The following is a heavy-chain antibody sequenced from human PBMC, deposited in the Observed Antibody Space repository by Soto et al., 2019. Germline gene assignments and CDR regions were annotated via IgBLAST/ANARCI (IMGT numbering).Heavy chain of an antibody. CDR3: ARSSGVPYYDFWSGPSGFDY. V-gene: IGHV4-30-4*01. D-gene: IGHD3-3*01. CDR2: IYYSGST. CDR1: GGSISSGDYY. J-gene: IGHJ4*02. Sequence: SETLSLTCTVSGGSISSGDYYWSWIRQPPGKGLEWIGYIYYSGSTYYNPSLKSRVTISVDTSKNQFSLKLSSVTAADTAVYYCARSSGVPYYDFWSGPSGFDYWGQGTLVTVSS.